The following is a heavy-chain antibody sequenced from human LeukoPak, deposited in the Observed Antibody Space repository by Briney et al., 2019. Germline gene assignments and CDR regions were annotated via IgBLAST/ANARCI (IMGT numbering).Heavy chain of an antibody. Sequence: GASVKVSCKASGYTFTSYGISWVRQAPGQGLEWMGWISAYNGNTNYAQKLQGRVTMTTDTSTSTAYMELRSLRSDDTAVYYCASQGQWLAPETYYYYYGMDAWGQGTTVTVSS. CDR1: GYTFTSYG. CDR3: ASQGQWLAPETYYYYYGMDA. V-gene: IGHV1-18*01. D-gene: IGHD6-19*01. J-gene: IGHJ6*02. CDR2: ISAYNGNT.